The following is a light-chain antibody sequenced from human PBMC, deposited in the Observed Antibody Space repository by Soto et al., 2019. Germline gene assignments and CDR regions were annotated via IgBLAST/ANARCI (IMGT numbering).Light chain of an antibody. CDR1: SSNIGKSY. CDR2: END. J-gene: IGLJ3*02. CDR3: AAWDNSLVAVL. Sequence: XSGSSSNIGKSYVSWYQQVPGTVPKLLIYENDKRPSGIPDRFSGSTSGKSATLVITGLQTGDEADYYCAAWDNSLVAVLFGGGTKLTVL. V-gene: IGLV1-51*01.